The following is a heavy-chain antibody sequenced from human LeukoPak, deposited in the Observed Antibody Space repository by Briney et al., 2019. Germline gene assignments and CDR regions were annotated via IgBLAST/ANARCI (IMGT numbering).Heavy chain of an antibody. V-gene: IGHV3-33*01. CDR1: GFTFSSYG. CDR3: ATPPGVWGSYLPLGY. J-gene: IGHJ4*02. Sequence: GGSLRLSCAASGFTFSSYGMHWVRQAPGKGLEWVAVIWYDGSNKYYADSVKGRFTISRDNSKNTLYLQMNSLRAEDTAVYYCATPPGVWGSYLPLGYWGQGTLVTVSS. D-gene: IGHD3-16*02. CDR2: IWYDGSNK.